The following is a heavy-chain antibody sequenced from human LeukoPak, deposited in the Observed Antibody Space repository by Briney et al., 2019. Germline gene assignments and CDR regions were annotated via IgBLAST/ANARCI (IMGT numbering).Heavy chain of an antibody. D-gene: IGHD6-19*01. CDR2: INPNSGGT. Sequence: GASVKVSCKASGYTFTGYYVHWVRQAPGQGLEWMGWINPNSGGTNYAQKFQGRVTMTRDTSISTAYMELSRLRSDDTAVYYCARETLDGAVAYDYWGQGTLVTVSS. CDR3: ARETLDGAVAYDY. CDR1: GYTFTGYY. V-gene: IGHV1-2*02. J-gene: IGHJ4*02.